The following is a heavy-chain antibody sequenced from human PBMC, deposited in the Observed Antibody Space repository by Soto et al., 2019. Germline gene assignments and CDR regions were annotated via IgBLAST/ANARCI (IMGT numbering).Heavy chain of an antibody. CDR1: GFTFNTYA. V-gene: IGHV3-15*01. CDR2: VKSKTDGGTI. J-gene: IGHJ4*02. Sequence: GGSLRLSCAASGFTFNTYALSWVRQAPGKGLEWVGRVKSKTDGGTIDYAAPVKDRFTISRDDSKNTLYLQMNSLKTEDTAVYYCIGTYSGSSMRFDYWGQGTLVTVSS. D-gene: IGHD5-12*01. CDR3: IGTYSGSSMRFDY.